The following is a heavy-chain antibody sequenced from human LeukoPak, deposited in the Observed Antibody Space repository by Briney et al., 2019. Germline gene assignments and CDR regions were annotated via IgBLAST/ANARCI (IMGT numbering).Heavy chain of an antibody. V-gene: IGHV3-21*06. J-gene: IGHJ4*02. CDR2: ISSSSGHI. CDR1: GLSFNRYS. Sequence: GGSLRLSCAASGLSFNRYSMNWVRQAPGKGLEWISSISSSSGHIYYADSVRGRFTISRDNAQTSLYLQMNSLRAEDTAIYFCAGGSGVNSYYFDCWGQGTLVTVSS. CDR3: AGGSGVNSYYFDC. D-gene: IGHD2-15*01.